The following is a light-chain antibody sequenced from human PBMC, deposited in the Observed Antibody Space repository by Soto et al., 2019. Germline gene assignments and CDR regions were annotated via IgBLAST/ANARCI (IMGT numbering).Light chain of an antibody. J-gene: IGKJ2*01. Sequence: EIVMTQSPATLSLSPGERATLSCRASQSVSSNLAWYQQKPGQAPRLLIYCASTRATGIPARFSGSGSGTEFTLTISSLQSEDFAIYYCQQYNNWYTFGQGTKLEIK. CDR3: QQYNNWYT. CDR2: CAS. V-gene: IGKV3-15*01. CDR1: QSVSSN.